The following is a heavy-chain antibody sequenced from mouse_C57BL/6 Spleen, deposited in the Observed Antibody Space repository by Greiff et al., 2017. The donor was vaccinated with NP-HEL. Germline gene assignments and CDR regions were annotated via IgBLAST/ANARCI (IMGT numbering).Heavy chain of an antibody. Sequence: VKPGASVKLSCKASGYTFTSYWMHWVKQRPGRGLEWIGRIDPNSGGTKYNEKFKSKATLTVDKPSSTAYMQLSSLTSEDSAVYYCARGNYGLYYYAMDYWGQGTSVTVSS. V-gene: IGHV1-72*01. J-gene: IGHJ4*01. D-gene: IGHD1-1*02. CDR3: ARGNYGLYYYAMDY. CDR2: IDPNSGGT. CDR1: GYTFTSYW.